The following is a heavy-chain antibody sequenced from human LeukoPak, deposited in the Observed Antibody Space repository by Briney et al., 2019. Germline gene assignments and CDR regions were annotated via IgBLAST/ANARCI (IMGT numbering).Heavy chain of an antibody. CDR1: GFTLSSYA. V-gene: IGHV3-30-3*01. J-gene: IGHJ4*02. CDR3: AREPIVGATTGEWDY. Sequence: QPGRSLRLSCAASGFTLSSYAMHWVRQAPGKGLEWVAVISYDGSNKYYADSVKGRFTISRDNSKNTLYLQMNSLRAEDTAVYYCAREPIVGATTGEWDYWGQGTLVTVSS. CDR2: ISYDGSNK. D-gene: IGHD1-26*01.